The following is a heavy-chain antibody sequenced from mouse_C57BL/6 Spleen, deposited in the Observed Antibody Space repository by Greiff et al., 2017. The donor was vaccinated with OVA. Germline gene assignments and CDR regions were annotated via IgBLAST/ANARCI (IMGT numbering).Heavy chain of an antibody. CDR1: GFTFSSYG. D-gene: IGHD3-2*02. J-gene: IGHJ2*01. Sequence: EVMLVESGGDLVKPGGSLKLSCAASGFTFSSYGTSWVRQTPDKRLEWVATISSGGSYTYYPDSVKGRFTISRDNAKNTLYLQMSSLKSEDTAMYYCARMGGSGYDYWGQGTTLTVSS. CDR3: ARMGGSGYDY. V-gene: IGHV5-6*01. CDR2: ISSGGSYT.